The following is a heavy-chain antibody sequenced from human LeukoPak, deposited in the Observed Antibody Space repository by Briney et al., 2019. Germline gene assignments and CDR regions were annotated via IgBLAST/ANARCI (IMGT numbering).Heavy chain of an antibody. V-gene: IGHV1-69*13. J-gene: IGHJ5*02. Sequence: GASVKVSCKASGGTFSSYAISWERQAPGQGLEWMGGIIPIFGTANYAQKFQGRVTITADESTSTAYMELSSLRSEDTAVYYCARAKLVPKAHWFDPWGQGTLVTVSS. D-gene: IGHD6-13*01. CDR3: ARAKLVPKAHWFDP. CDR1: GGTFSSYA. CDR2: IIPIFGTA.